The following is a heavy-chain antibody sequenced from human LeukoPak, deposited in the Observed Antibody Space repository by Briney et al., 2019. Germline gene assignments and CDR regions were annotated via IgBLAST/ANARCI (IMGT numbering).Heavy chain of an antibody. D-gene: IGHD1-20*01. Sequence: PSETLSLTCAVSGGSIGSGGYSWSWIRQPPGKGLEWIGYIYHSGSTYYNPSLKSRVTISVDRSKNQFSLKLSSVTAADTAVYYCARERNWNDYGAFDIWGQGTMVTVSS. CDR2: IYHSGST. CDR3: ARERNWNDYGAFDI. CDR1: GGSIGSGGYS. J-gene: IGHJ3*02. V-gene: IGHV4-30-2*01.